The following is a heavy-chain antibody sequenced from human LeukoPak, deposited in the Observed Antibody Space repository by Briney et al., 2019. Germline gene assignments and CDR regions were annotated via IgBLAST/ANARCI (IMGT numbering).Heavy chain of an antibody. CDR1: GYTFTSYY. J-gene: IGHJ5*02. V-gene: IGHV1-46*01. CDR2: INPSGGST. Sequence: GASVKVSYKASGYTFTSYYMHWVRQAPGQGLEWMGIINPSGGSTSYAQKFQGRVTMTRDTSTSTVYMELSSLRSEDTAVYYCARDSGEGNWFDPWGQGTLITVSS. D-gene: IGHD4-17*01. CDR3: ARDSGEGNWFDP.